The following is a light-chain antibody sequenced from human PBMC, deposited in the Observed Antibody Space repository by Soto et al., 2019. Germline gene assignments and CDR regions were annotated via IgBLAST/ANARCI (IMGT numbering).Light chain of an antibody. V-gene: IGKV3-11*01. CDR1: QSVSSS. Sequence: EIVLTQSPDTLSLSPGERATLSCRASQSVSSSLAWYQQKPGQAPRLLIYDASNRATGIPARFSGSGSGTDFTLTISSLEPEDFAVYDCQQRSNWPPEVTFGPWTKVDIK. CDR3: QQRSNWPPEVT. J-gene: IGKJ3*01. CDR2: DAS.